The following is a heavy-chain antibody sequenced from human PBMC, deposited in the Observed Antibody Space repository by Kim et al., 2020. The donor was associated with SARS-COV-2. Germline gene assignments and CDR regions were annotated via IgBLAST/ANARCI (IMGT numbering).Heavy chain of an antibody. V-gene: IGHV3-23*03. J-gene: IGHJ5*02. D-gene: IGHD3-9*01. CDR2: IYSDNSRT. CDR3: ANEPRLRAGYVS. CDR1: GFTFSSYA. Sequence: GGSLRLSCVAAGFTFSSYAMSWVRQAPGKGLEWVSVIYSDNSRTNYADSVKGRFTISRDISKNTLYLQMNSLRAEDTAVYYCANEPRLRAGYVSWGQGTLVTVSS.